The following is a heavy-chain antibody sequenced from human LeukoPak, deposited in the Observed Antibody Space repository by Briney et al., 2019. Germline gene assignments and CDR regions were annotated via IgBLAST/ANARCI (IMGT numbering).Heavy chain of an antibody. V-gene: IGHV3-7*03. Sequence: GGSLRLSCAASGFTFSSYWMNWARQAPGKGLEWVASINHNGNVNYYVDSVKGRFTISRDNSKNTLYLQMNSLRAEDTAVYYCAKDHDFWSGITHFDYWGQGTLVTVSS. CDR1: GFTFSSYW. J-gene: IGHJ4*02. D-gene: IGHD3-3*01. CDR2: INHNGNVN. CDR3: AKDHDFWSGITHFDY.